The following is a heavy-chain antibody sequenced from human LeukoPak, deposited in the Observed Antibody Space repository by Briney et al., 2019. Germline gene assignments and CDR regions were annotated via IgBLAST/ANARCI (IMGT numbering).Heavy chain of an antibody. CDR1: GYSFTDYY. CDR2: ISAYNGNT. D-gene: IGHD6-13*01. CDR3: ARDAYSSSWYEYFQH. Sequence: GASVKVSCKASGYSFTDYYMHWVRQAPGQGLEWMGWISAYNGNTNYAQKLQGRVTMTTDTSTSTAYMELRSLRSDDTAVYYCARDAYSSSWYEYFQHWGQGTLVTVSS. J-gene: IGHJ1*01. V-gene: IGHV1-18*04.